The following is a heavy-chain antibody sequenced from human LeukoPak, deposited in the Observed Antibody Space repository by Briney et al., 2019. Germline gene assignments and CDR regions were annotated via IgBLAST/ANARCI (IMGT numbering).Heavy chain of an antibody. V-gene: IGHV3-30*02. CDR2: IRYDGSEK. Sequence: PGGSLTLSCAASGFTFSSFGMHWVRQAPGKGREGVAFIRYDGSEKYYANSVEGRCTISRDHSKNAVYLQMNSLRAGDTAVYYCAKDPWDCSGRSCPMYYYYMDVWGKGTTVTVSS. J-gene: IGHJ6*03. CDR3: AKDPWDCSGRSCPMYYYYMDV. D-gene: IGHD2-15*01. CDR1: GFTFSSFG.